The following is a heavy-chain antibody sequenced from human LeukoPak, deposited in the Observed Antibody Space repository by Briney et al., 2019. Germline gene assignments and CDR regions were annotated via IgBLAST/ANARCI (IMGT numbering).Heavy chain of an antibody. V-gene: IGHV1-2*06. J-gene: IGHJ1*01. Sequence: GASVKVSCKASGYTFTGYYMHWVRQAPGQGLEWMGRINPNSGGTNYAQKFQGRVTMTRDTSTSTAYMELSTLGSDDTAVYYSARELSMVRGAIPSGWGQGTLVTVSS. CDR2: INPNSGGT. CDR3: ARELSMVRGAIPSG. CDR1: GYTFTGYY. D-gene: IGHD3-10*01.